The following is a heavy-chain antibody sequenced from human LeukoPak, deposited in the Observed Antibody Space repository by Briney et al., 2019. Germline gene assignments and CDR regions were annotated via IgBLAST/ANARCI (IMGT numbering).Heavy chain of an antibody. CDR1: GFTFSSYG. CDR3: ARDLGQYYDTSDNWFDP. D-gene: IGHD3-22*01. V-gene: IGHV3-30*02. Sequence: GGSLRLSCAASGFTFSSYGMHWVRQAPGTGLEWVAFIRYDGSNKYYADSVKGRFTISRDNSKNTLYLQMNSLRAEDTAVYYCARDLGQYYDTSDNWFDPWGQGTLVTVSS. J-gene: IGHJ5*02. CDR2: IRYDGSNK.